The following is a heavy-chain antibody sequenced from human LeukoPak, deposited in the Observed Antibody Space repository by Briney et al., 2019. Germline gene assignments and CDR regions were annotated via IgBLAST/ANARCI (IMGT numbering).Heavy chain of an antibody. Sequence: SQTLSLTCTVSGGSISSGDYYWSWIRQPPGKGLEWIGYIYYSGSTNYNPSLKSRVTISVDTSKNQFSLKLSSVTAADTAVYYCARASTLRTYYDFWSLDYGMDVWGQGTTVTVSS. D-gene: IGHD3-3*01. CDR1: GGSISSGDYY. J-gene: IGHJ6*02. CDR2: IYYSGST. CDR3: ARASTLRTYYDFWSLDYGMDV. V-gene: IGHV4-61*08.